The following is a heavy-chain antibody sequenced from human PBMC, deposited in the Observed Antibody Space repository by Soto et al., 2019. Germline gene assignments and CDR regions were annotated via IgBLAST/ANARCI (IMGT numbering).Heavy chain of an antibody. CDR1: GYTFTSYG. CDR3: ASDLYGCSSYDFHHWFDP. D-gene: IGHD2-2*01. Sequence: ASVKVSCKASGYTFTSYGISWVRQAPGQGLEWMGWISAYNGNTNYAQKLQGRVTMTTDTSTSTAYMELRSLRSDDTAVYYCASDLYGCSSYDFHHWFDPWGQGTLVTVSS. CDR2: ISAYNGNT. V-gene: IGHV1-18*04. J-gene: IGHJ5*02.